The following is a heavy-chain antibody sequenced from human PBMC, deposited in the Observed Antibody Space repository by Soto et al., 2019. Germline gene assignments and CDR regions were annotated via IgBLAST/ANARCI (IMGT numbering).Heavy chain of an antibody. CDR2: INHSGST. CDR1: GGSFSGYY. V-gene: IGHV4-34*01. D-gene: IGHD3-16*02. J-gene: IGHJ4*02. CDR3: ARRPPSYDYNWGSYRSVRVDY. Sequence: SETLSLTCAVYGGSFSGYYWSWIRQPPGKGLEWIGEINHSGSTNYNPSLKSRVTISVATSKNQFSLKLSSVTAADTAVYYCARRPPSYDYNWGSYRSVRVDYWGQGTLVTVSS.